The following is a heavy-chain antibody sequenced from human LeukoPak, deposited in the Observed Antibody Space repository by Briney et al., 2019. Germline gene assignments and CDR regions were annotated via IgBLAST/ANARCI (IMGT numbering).Heavy chain of an antibody. Sequence: ASVKVSCKASGYTFTSYDINWVRQATGQGLEWMGWMNPNSGNTGYAQKFQGRVTMARNTSISTAYMELSSLRSEDTAVYYCASRVGAKYSLSLIYWGQGTLVTVSS. CDR3: ASRVGAKYSLSLIY. J-gene: IGHJ4*02. CDR1: GYTFTSYD. D-gene: IGHD1-26*01. V-gene: IGHV1-8*01. CDR2: MNPNSGNT.